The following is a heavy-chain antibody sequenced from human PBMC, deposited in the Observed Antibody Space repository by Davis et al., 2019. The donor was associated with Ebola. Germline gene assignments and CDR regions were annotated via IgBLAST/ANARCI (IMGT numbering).Heavy chain of an antibody. J-gene: IGHJ4*02. Sequence: SVKVSCKASGGTFSSYTISWVRQAPGQGLEWMGRIIPILGIAKYAQKFQGRVTITVDKSTSTAYMELSSLRSEDTAVYYCAREKAEYSSSSTLGYWGQGTLVTVSS. D-gene: IGHD6-6*01. CDR1: GGTFSSYT. CDR3: AREKAEYSSSSTLGY. CDR2: IIPILGIA. V-gene: IGHV1-69*04.